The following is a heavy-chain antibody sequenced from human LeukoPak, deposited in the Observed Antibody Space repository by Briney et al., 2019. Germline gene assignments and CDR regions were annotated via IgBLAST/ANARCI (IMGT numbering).Heavy chain of an antibody. J-gene: IGHJ3*02. CDR1: GGSISDYY. CDR3: ARAFPFDDYGDPDAFDI. Sequence: SETLSLTCTVSGGSISDYYWSWIRQPPGKGLEWIGYIYYSGSTYYNPSLKSRVTISVDRSKNQFSLKLTSVTAADTAVYYCARAFPFDDYGDPDAFDIWGQGTMVTVSS. D-gene: IGHD4-17*01. V-gene: IGHV4-59*12. CDR2: IYYSGST.